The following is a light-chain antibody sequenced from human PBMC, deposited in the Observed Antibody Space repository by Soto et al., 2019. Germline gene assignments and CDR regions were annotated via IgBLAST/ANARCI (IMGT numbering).Light chain of an antibody. Sequence: EIVLTQSPGTLSLSPGERATLSCRASQSVNSKYFAWYQQKPGQAPRLLIYGASSRATGIPDRFSGSGSGTDFTLTISRLEPEDFAAYYCQQYGTTPGTFGQGTKVEIK. J-gene: IGKJ1*01. CDR2: GAS. CDR1: QSVNSKY. CDR3: QQYGTTPGT. V-gene: IGKV3-20*01.